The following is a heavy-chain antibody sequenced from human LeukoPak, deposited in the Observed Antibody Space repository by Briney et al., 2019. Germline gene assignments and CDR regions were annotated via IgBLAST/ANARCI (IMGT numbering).Heavy chain of an antibody. CDR1: GFTCSCYW. Sequence: GGSLRLSCAASGFTCSCYWVHWLRQAPGKGLVWVSRINTDGSSTSYADSVKGRFTISRDNAKNTLYLQMNSLRAEDTAVYYCATEPVLYCSSTSCCNWFDPWGQGTLVTVSS. CDR3: ATEPVLYCSSTSCCNWFDP. CDR2: INTDGSST. J-gene: IGHJ5*02. V-gene: IGHV3-74*01. D-gene: IGHD2-2*01.